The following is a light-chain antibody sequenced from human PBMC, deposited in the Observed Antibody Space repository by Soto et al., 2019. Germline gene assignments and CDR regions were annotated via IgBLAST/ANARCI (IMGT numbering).Light chain of an antibody. CDR2: DVT. CDR3: SSYISSNTQSYV. Sequence: QSALTQPASVSGSPGQSITISCTGTSSDVGGYEFVSWYQQHPGKAPKLMNYDVTNRPSGVSDRFSGSKSGNTASLTIFGFQAEDEADYYCSSYISSNTQSYVFGTGTKVTVL. V-gene: IGLV2-14*01. J-gene: IGLJ1*01. CDR1: SSDVGGYEF.